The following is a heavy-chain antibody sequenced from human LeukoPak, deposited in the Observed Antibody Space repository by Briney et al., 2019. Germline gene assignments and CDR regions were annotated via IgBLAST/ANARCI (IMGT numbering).Heavy chain of an antibody. J-gene: IGHJ4*02. V-gene: IGHV3-53*01. Sequence: GGSLRLSCAASGFTVSSNHMTWVRQAPGKGLEWVSVIYSGGSTYYADSVKGRFTISRDNSKNTLYLQMNSLRAEDTAVYYCARFNGDYYRIDYWGQGTLVTVSS. CDR1: GFTVSSNH. CDR3: ARFNGDYYRIDY. CDR2: IYSGGST. D-gene: IGHD4-17*01.